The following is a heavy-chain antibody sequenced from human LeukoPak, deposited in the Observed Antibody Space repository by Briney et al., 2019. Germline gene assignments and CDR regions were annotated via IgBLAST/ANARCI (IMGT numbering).Heavy chain of an antibody. J-gene: IGHJ5*02. D-gene: IGHD1-14*01. V-gene: IGHV7-4-1*01. CDR2: INPKTGIP. CDR3: ARRGRDHGSVDP. Sequence: ASVKVSCKASGYTFTSYDINWVRQATGQGLEWMGWINPKTGIPIYAQGFTGRFVFSLDTSVTTAYLQIGSLKAEDTAVYYCARRGRDHGSVDPWGQGTLVTVSS. CDR1: GYTFTSYD.